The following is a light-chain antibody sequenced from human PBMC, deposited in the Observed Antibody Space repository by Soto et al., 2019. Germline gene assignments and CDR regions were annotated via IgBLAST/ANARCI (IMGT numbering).Light chain of an antibody. Sequence: QSALTQPASVSGSPGQSITISCTGTSSDVGGYNSVSWYQHHPGKAPKLMIYDVSNRPSGVSNRSSGSKSVTTASLTISGLQAEDEADYYCSSYTSSSTVVFGGGTKLTVL. CDR2: DVS. J-gene: IGLJ2*01. V-gene: IGLV2-14*03. CDR3: SSYTSSSTVV. CDR1: SSDVGGYNS.